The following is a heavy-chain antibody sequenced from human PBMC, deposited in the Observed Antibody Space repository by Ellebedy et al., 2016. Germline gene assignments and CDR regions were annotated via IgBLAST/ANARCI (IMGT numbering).Heavy chain of an antibody. Sequence: SETLSLTCTVSGGSISSYYWSCIRQPPGKGLEWIGDIYYSGFTNYSPSLKSRVTLSVDTSQNQFSLKLTSVTAADTAVYYCAGITIFGVVSYVDVWGQGTTVTVPS. CDR1: GGSISSYY. V-gene: IGHV4-59*01. CDR2: IYYSGFT. D-gene: IGHD3-3*01. CDR3: AGITIFGVVSYVDV. J-gene: IGHJ6*02.